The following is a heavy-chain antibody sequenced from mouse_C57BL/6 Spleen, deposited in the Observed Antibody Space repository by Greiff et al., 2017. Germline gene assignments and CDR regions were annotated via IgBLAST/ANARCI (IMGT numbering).Heavy chain of an antibody. CDR1: GYTFTSYW. D-gene: IGHD2-4*01. Sequence: QVQLQQPGAELVRPGSSVQLSCKASGYTFTSYWMHWVKQRPIQGLEWIGNIDPSDSETHYNQKFKDKATLTVDKSSSTAYMQLSSLTSEDCAVYYCARRKIYYDYEGYAMDYWGQGTSVTVSS. CDR3: ARRKIYYDYEGYAMDY. V-gene: IGHV1-52*01. CDR2: IDPSDSET. J-gene: IGHJ4*01.